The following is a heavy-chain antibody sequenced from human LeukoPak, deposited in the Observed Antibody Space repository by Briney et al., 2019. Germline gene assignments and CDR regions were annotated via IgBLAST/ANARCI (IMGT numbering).Heavy chain of an antibody. Sequence: ASVKLSCKASGGTFSSYAISWVRQAPGQGLEWMGAIIPIFGTANYAQKLQGRVTLTTDESMTTASMELRGLRSEDTAVYYCARGAPRKLTLFGAEPGGAFDIWGQGTMVTVSS. CDR2: IIPIFGTA. CDR1: GGTFSSYA. J-gene: IGHJ3*02. D-gene: IGHD3-3*01. CDR3: ARGAPRKLTLFGAEPGGAFDI. V-gene: IGHV1-69*05.